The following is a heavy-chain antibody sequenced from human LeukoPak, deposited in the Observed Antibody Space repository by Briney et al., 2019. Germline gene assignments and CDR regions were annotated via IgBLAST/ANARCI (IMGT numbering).Heavy chain of an antibody. CDR3: ARVEPEQLWHFDC. CDR2: INPNSGGT. CDR1: GYTFTGYY. Sequence: ASVKVSCKASGYTFTGYYMHWVRQAPGQGLEWMGWINPNSGGTNYAQKFQGRVTMTRDTSISTAYMELSRLRSDDTAVYYCARVEPEQLWHFDCWGQGTLVTVSS. J-gene: IGHJ4*02. D-gene: IGHD5-18*01. V-gene: IGHV1-2*02.